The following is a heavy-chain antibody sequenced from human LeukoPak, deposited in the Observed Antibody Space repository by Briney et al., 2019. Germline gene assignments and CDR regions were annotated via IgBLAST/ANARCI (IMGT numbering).Heavy chain of an antibody. Sequence: ASVKASCKASGYTFTSYYMHWVRQAPGQGLEWMGIINPSGGSTSYAQEFQGRVTMTRDTSTSTVYMELSSLRSEDTAVYYCARALGGLYFDYWGQGTLVTVSS. CDR3: ARALGGLYFDY. J-gene: IGHJ4*02. CDR1: GYTFTSYY. V-gene: IGHV1-46*03. D-gene: IGHD4-23*01. CDR2: INPSGGST.